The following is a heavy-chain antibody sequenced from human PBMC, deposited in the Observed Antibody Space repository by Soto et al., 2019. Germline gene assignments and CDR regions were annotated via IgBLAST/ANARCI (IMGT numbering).Heavy chain of an antibody. J-gene: IGHJ1*01. Sequence: QVQLVQSGAEVKKPGSSLKVSCKASGGTFNNFAVYWVRQAPGQGREWMGRVVPFFGSSTYAEKFEDRVSMTVDESTATAYLDLRSLTSEDTAVYYCATVDYDARGYFQHWGQGTLITVS. CDR1: GGTFNNFA. V-gene: IGHV1-69*01. CDR2: VVPFFGSS. CDR3: ATVDYDARGYFQH. D-gene: IGHD4-17*01.